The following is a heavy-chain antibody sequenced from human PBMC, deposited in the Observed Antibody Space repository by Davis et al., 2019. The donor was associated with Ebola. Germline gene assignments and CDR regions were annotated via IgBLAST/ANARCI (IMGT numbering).Heavy chain of an antibody. CDR2: ISWSSGNI. CDR3: AKDIDHNYYGSGSFS. Sequence: GGSLRLSCVASGLNFDDYAMYWVRQAPGKGLEWVSGISWSSGNIGYADSVKGRFTVSRDNAQKSLYLQMNSLRPEDTALYYCAKDIDHNYYGSGSFSWGQGALVTVSS. D-gene: IGHD3-10*01. J-gene: IGHJ5*02. V-gene: IGHV3-9*01. CDR1: GLNFDDYA.